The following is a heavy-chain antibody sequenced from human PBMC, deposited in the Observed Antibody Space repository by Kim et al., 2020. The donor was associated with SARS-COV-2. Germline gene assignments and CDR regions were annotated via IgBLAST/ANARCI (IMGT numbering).Heavy chain of an antibody. CDR1: GYPFSSFA. D-gene: IGHD3-16*01. J-gene: IGHJ4*01. CDR2: ISPFKTNG. V-gene: IGHV1-18*01. Sequence: ASVKVSCKTSGYPFSSFAISWVRQAPGRGLEWMGWISPFKTNGTYTQKFQGRLTMSTDISTSTAYMELRSLRSDDTAVYYCARSMFDYSWGTSLKKEDYW. CDR3: ARSMFDYSWGTSLKKEDY.